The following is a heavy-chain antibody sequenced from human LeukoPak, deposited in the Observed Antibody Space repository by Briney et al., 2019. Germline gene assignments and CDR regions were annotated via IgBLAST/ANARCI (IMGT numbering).Heavy chain of an antibody. CDR1: GFTFSSYG. J-gene: IGHJ4*02. D-gene: IGHD3-10*01. CDR2: INTDGSIT. V-gene: IGHV3-74*01. CDR3: ARDRGPRTGFMVREAYDY. Sequence: GGSLRLSCAASGFTFSSYGMHWVRQAPGKGLVWVSRINTDGSITNYADSVKGRFSISRDNAKNTLYLQMSSLRAEDTAVYYCARDRGPRTGFMVREAYDYWGQGTLVTVSS.